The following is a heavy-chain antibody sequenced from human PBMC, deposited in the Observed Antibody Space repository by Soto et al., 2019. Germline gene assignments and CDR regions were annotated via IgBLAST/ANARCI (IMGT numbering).Heavy chain of an antibody. CDR1: GYTFTSYD. CDR3: ARSPLAEQQLIHYYYYYYMDV. V-gene: IGHV1-8*01. CDR2: MNPNSGNT. Sequence: ASVKVSCKASGYTFTSYDINWVRQATGQGLEWMGWMNPNSGNTGYAQKFQGRVTMTRNTSIGTAYMELSSLRSEDTAVYYCARSPLAEQQLIHYYYYYYMDVWGKGTTVTVSS. D-gene: IGHD6-13*01. J-gene: IGHJ6*03.